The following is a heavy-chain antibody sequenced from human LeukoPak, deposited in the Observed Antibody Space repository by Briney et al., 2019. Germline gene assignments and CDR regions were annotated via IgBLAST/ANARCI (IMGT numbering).Heavy chain of an antibody. D-gene: IGHD5-18*01. V-gene: IGHV3-23*01. J-gene: IGHJ4*02. CDR3: GKTTAGYSSGQKPAWPVDY. Sequence: PGGSLRLSCEASGFTFGSFAMYWDRQAPGKGLEWIAGIFGSGGSPHYADSVKGRFTISRDNFQNTVYLQINSLRAEDTAVYYCGKTTAGYSSGQKPAWPVDYWGPGTLVTVSS. CDR1: GFTFGSFA. CDR2: IFGSGGSP.